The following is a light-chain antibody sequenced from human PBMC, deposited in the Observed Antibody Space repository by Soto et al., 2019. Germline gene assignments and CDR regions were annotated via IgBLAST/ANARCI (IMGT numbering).Light chain of an antibody. Sequence: QSVLTQPPSASGSPGQSVTISCTGSSSDVGHSNFVSWYQQHPGKGPELIIYEVSKRPSGVPDRFSGSKSGNTASLSVSGLQDEDEADYFCNAQADNGKHVFGTGTKVTVL. J-gene: IGLJ1*01. CDR2: EVS. CDR3: NAQADNGKHV. V-gene: IGLV2-8*01. CDR1: SSDVGHSNF.